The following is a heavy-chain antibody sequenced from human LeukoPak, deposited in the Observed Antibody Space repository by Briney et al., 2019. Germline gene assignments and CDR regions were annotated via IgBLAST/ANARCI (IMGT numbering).Heavy chain of an antibody. Sequence: GRSLRLSCAVSGFTFSTYAMNWVRHAPGKGLEWVSGISGMGGATYYADSVKGRCTISRDNSKNTLFLQRNSLRAADTAVYYCAKGTGGGSTCHLDSWGQGTLVTVSS. CDR1: GFTFSTYA. V-gene: IGHV3-23*01. CDR2: ISGMGGAT. D-gene: IGHD2-15*01. CDR3: AKGTGGGSTCHLDS. J-gene: IGHJ4*02.